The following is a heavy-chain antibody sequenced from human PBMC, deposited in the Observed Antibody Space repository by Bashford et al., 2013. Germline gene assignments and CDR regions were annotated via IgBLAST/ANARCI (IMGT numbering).Heavy chain of an antibody. D-gene: IGHD3-22*01. CDR3: ARRRKDFYDSSGYPSDPHFDT. J-gene: IGHJ4*02. Sequence: SETLSLTCAVSGGSISRSSYDWGWIRQPPGRGLEWIANIYYNGRTYYNPSLRSRVTISVDTSENQFSLKLSSVTAADTAVYYCARRRKDFYDSSGYPSDPHFDTWGQGTLVTVSS. CDR2: IYYNGRT. CDR1: GGSISRSSYD. V-gene: IGHV4-39*01.